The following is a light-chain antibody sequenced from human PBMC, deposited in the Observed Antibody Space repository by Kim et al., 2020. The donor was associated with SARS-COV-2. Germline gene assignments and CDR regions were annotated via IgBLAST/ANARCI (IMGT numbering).Light chain of an antibody. J-gene: IGKJ1*01. CDR1: QSVSSSY. V-gene: IGKV3-20*01. Sequence: LSLAPGERATRSCRPSQSVSSSYLAWYQQKPGQSPRLLISGTSSRATGIPDRFRGSGSWTDFTLTINRLEPEDFAVYYCQQYGRTFGQGTKVDIK. CDR3: QQYGRT. CDR2: GTS.